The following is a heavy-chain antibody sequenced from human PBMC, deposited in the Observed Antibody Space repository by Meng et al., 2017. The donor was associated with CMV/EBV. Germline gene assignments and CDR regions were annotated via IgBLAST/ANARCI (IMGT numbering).Heavy chain of an antibody. D-gene: IGHD2-2*01. CDR2: IYSGGST. Sequence: GESLKISCAASGFTVSSNYMSWVRQAPGKGLEWVSVIYSGGSTYYADSVKGRFTISRDNSKNTLYLQMNSLRAEDTAVYYCARDKGCSSTSCYALDYFGMDVWGQGTTVTVSS. V-gene: IGHV3-53*01. J-gene: IGHJ6*02. CDR1: GFTVSSNY. CDR3: ARDKGCSSTSCYALDYFGMDV.